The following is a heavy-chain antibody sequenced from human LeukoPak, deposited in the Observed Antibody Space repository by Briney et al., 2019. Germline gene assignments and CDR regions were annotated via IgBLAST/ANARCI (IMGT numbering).Heavy chain of an antibody. D-gene: IGHD1-26*01. CDR3: AKGRAEATRRSLDY. J-gene: IGHJ4*02. CDR2: ISYEGSKK. CDR1: GFTFSNYA. V-gene: IGHV3-30*04. Sequence: QTGGSLRLSCAASGFTFSNYAMHWVRQAPGKGLEWVSVISYEGSKKYYADSVKGRFTISRDNSKNTVHLQMNSLSTEDTAVYYCAKGRAEATRRSLDYWGQGTLVTVSS.